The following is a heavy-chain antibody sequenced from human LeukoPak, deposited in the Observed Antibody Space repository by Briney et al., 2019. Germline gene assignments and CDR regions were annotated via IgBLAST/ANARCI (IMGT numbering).Heavy chain of an antibody. V-gene: IGHV3-53*01. J-gene: IGHJ4*02. CDR1: GFTVSSNY. CDR3: ARGGYSGSYYYFDY. D-gene: IGHD1-26*01. CDR2: IYSGGST. Sequence: AGGSLRLSCAASGFTVSSNYMSWVRQAPGKGLEWVSVIYSGGSTYYADSVKGRFTISRDNSKNTLYLQMNSLRAEDTAVYYCARGGYSGSYYYFDYWGQGTLVTVSS.